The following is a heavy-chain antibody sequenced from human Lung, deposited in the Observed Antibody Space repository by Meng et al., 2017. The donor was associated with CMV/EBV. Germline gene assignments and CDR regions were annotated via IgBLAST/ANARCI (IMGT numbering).Heavy chain of an antibody. CDR1: GFTFSKYW. V-gene: IGHV3-74*03. J-gene: IGHJ4*02. D-gene: IGHD7-27*01. CDR2: INTDGSFT. CDR3: GRDLTGERDQ. Sequence: EVQLVESGGGVVQPGGSLRRSCEDSGFTFSKYWFHWVGQVPGEGLVWVSRINTDGSFTSYADSVKGRVTITRDNAKNTLYLQMHTLRVDDSAVYYCGRDLTGERDQWGQGTLVTVSS.